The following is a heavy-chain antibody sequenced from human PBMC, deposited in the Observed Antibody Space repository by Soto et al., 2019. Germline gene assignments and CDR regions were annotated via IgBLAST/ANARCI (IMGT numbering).Heavy chain of an antibody. CDR2: ISGYNGDT. D-gene: IGHD1-26*01. CDR3: ASKGLLPYYYDGMDV. V-gene: IGHV1-18*01. Sequence: QGQLVQSGPEVKKPGASVKVSCKASGYTFTRYGISWVRQAPGQGLEWMGWISGYNGDTNYAQKVQGRVTMTIDTSTSMAYMEVRSLTSHDPAIYYCASKGLLPYYYDGMDVWGQGTTVTVSS. CDR1: GYTFTRYG. J-gene: IGHJ6*02.